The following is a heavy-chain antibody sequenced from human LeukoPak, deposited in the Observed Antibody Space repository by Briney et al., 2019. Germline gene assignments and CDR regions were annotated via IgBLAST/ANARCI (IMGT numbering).Heavy chain of an antibody. CDR1: GGSFSGYY. CDR3: ARGGYSGSYYGVYDY. V-gene: IGHV4-34*01. CDR2: INHSGST. J-gene: IGHJ4*02. Sequence: PSETLSLTCAVYGGSFSGYYWSWIRQPPGKGLEWIGEINHSGSTNYNPSLKSRVTISVDTSKYQFSLKLSSVTAADTAVYYCARGGYSGSYYGVYDYWGQGTLVTVSS. D-gene: IGHD1-26*01.